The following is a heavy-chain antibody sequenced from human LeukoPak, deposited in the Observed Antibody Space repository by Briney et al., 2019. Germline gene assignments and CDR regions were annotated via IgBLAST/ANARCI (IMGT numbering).Heavy chain of an antibody. V-gene: IGHV3-33*01. D-gene: IGHD6-19*01. CDR3: ARDIRTGYSSGLVDY. CDR2: IWYDGSNK. Sequence: PGGSLRLSCAASGFTFSSYGMHWVRQAPGKGLEWVAVIWYDGSNKYYADSVKGRFTISRDNSKNTLYLQMNSLRAEDTAVYYCARDIRTGYSSGLVDYWGQGTLVTVSS. CDR1: GFTFSSYG. J-gene: IGHJ4*02.